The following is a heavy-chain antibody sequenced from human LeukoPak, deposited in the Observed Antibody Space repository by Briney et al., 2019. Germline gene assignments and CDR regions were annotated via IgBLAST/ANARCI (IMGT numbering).Heavy chain of an antibody. V-gene: IGHV3-21*01. CDR2: ITRRGDQT. D-gene: IGHD1-1*01. J-gene: IGHJ3*02. CDR3: ARDRKVGTTGTATPLDAFDI. Sequence: GGSLRLSCVPSGITFSNSALSWARQAPGKGPDGVATITRRGDQTYYADSVRGLFTISRDNAKNTLYLQMNSLRAEDTAVYYCARDRKVGTTGTATPLDAFDIWGQGTMVTVSS. CDR1: GITFSNSA.